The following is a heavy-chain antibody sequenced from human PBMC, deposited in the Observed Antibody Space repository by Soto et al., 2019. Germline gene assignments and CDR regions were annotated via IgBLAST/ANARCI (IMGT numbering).Heavy chain of an antibody. D-gene: IGHD2-15*01. CDR3: ASQPDCSGGSCYSVLSFGFDI. CDR2: IYYSGST. Sequence: QVQLQESGPGLVKPSQTLSLTCTVSGGSISSGDYYWSWIRQPPGKGLEWIGYIYYSGSTYYNPSLKSRVTIAVVTYKNQFSLKLSAVTAADTAVYYCASQPDCSGGSCYSVLSFGFDIWGQGTMVTVSS. J-gene: IGHJ3*02. CDR1: GGSISSGDYY. V-gene: IGHV4-30-4*01.